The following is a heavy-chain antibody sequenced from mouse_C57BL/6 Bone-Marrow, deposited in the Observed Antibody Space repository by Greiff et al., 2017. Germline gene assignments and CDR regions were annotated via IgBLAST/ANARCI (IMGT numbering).Heavy chain of an antibody. CDR1: GYTFTSYW. V-gene: IGHV1-64*01. D-gene: IGHD2-1*01. Sequence: QVQLQQPGAELVKPGASVKLSCKASGYTFTSYWMHWVKQRPGQGLEWIGMIHPNSGSTNYNEKFKSKATLTVDKSSSTAYMQLSSLTSEDSAVYYCACVCFYGNSEAYWGQGTLVTVSA. CDR2: IHPNSGST. J-gene: IGHJ3*01. CDR3: ACVCFYGNSEAY.